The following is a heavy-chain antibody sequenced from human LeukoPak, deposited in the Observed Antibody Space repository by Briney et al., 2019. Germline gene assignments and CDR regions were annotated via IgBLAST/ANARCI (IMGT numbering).Heavy chain of an antibody. CDR1: GYTXTGYY. CDR2: FNPDSGGT. D-gene: IGHD6-25*01. CDR3: ARQRQLLDY. J-gene: IGHJ4*02. Sequence: ASVKVSCKASGYTXTGYYMHWVRQAPGQGLEWMGWFNPDSGGTHYAQKFQGRVTMTRDTSISTAYMELNRLRSDDTAVYYCARQRQLLDYWGQGTLVTVSS. V-gene: IGHV1-2*02.